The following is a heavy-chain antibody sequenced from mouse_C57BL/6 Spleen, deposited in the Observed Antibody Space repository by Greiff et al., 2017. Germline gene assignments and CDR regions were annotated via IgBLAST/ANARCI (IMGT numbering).Heavy chain of an antibody. D-gene: IGHD1-1*01. J-gene: IGHJ2*01. CDR2: INPNNGGT. V-gene: IGHV1-26*01. Sequence: EVQLQQSGPELVKPGASVKISCKASGYTFTDYYMNWVKQSHGKSLEWIGDINPNNGGTSYNQKFKGKATLTVDKSSTTAYMELRSLTSEDSAVYYFARGDSYYGSSYYFDYWGQGTTLTVSS. CDR1: GYTFTDYY. CDR3: ARGDSYYGSSYYFDY.